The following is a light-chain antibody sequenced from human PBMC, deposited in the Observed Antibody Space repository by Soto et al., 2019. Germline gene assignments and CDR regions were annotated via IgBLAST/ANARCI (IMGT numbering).Light chain of an antibody. Sequence: SYELTQPPSVSVSPGQTASIPCSGDKLGDKYACWYQQKPGQSPVLVIYPDSKRPSGIPERFSGSNSGNTATLTISGTQAMYEADYYCQAWDSSTACVFGTGTKLTVL. CDR3: QAWDSSTACV. CDR1: KLGDKY. J-gene: IGLJ1*01. V-gene: IGLV3-1*01. CDR2: PDS.